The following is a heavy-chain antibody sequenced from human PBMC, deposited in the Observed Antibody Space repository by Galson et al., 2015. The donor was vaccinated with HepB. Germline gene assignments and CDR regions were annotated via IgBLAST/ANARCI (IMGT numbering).Heavy chain of an antibody. V-gene: IGHV1-2*06. Sequence: SVKVSCKASGGTFTGYSIHWVRQAPGQGLEWMRRINPNSGRPNFAQKFQGRVTMTRDASISTAYLELSRLRSDDTAVYFCAKEGRKAFVGTAIWYFDLWGRGTLVTVSS. CDR1: GGTFTGYS. CDR3: AKEGRKAFVGTAIWYFDL. CDR2: INPNSGRP. D-gene: IGHD5-18*01. J-gene: IGHJ2*01.